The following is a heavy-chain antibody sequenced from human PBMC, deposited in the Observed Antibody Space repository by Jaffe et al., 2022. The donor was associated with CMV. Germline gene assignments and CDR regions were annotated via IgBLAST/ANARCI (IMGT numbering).Heavy chain of an antibody. CDR2: INHSGST. CDR1: GGSFSGYY. Sequence: QVQLQQWGAGLLKPSETLSLTCAVYGGSFSGYYWSWIRQPPGKGLEWIGEINHSGSTNYNPSLKSRVTISVDTSKNQFSLKLSSVTAADTAVYYCAREEGYSYGRYLLGRPRWFDPWGQGTLVTVSS. V-gene: IGHV4-34*01. D-gene: IGHD5-18*01. J-gene: IGHJ5*02. CDR3: AREEGYSYGRYLLGRPRWFDP.